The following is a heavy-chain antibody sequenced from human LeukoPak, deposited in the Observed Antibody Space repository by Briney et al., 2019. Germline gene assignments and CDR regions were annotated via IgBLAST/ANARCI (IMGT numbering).Heavy chain of an antibody. D-gene: IGHD5-12*01. J-gene: IGHJ4*02. V-gene: IGHV1-46*01. Sequence: ASVKVSCKASGYTFTSYYMHWVRQAPGQGLEWMGIINPSGGSTSYAQKFQGRVTITRNTSISTAYMELSSLRSEDTAVYYCARGRYSMGGFDYWGQGTLVTVSS. CDR1: GYTFTSYY. CDR3: ARGRYSMGGFDY. CDR2: INPSGGST.